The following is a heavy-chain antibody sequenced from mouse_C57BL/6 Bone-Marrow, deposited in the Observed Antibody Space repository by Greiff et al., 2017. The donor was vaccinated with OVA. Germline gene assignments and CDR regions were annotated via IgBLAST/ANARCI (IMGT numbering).Heavy chain of an antibody. CDR1: GYTFTSYW. CDR3: TMGTTVVAKDYFDY. D-gene: IGHD1-1*01. J-gene: IGHJ2*01. V-gene: IGHV1-5*01. Sequence: EVKLEESGTVLARPGASVKMSCKTSGYTFTSYWMHWVKQRPGQGLEWLGAIYPGNSDTSYNQKFKGKAKLPGVTSASTAYMELSSLTNEDSSVYYCTMGTTVVAKDYFDYWGQGTTLTVSS. CDR2: IYPGNSDT.